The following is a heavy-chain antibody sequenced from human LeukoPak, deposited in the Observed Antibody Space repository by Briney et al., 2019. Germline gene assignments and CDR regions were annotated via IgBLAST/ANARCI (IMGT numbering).Heavy chain of an antibody. Sequence: PSETPSLTCTVSGGSVSSGSYYWSWIRQPPGKGLEWIGYIYYIGSTNYNPSLKSRVTISVDTSKNQFSLKLSSVTAADTAVYYCASMLYSSGWYYFDYWGQGTLVTVSS. D-gene: IGHD6-19*01. J-gene: IGHJ4*02. CDR2: IYYIGST. CDR3: ASMLYSSGWYYFDY. V-gene: IGHV4-61*01. CDR1: GGSVSSGSYY.